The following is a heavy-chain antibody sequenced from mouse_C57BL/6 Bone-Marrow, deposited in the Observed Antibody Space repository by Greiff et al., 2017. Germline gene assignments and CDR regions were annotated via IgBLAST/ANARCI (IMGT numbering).Heavy chain of an antibody. CDR2: IWGGGST. CDR1: GFSLTSYG. Sequence: QVQLQQSGPGLVAPSQCLSITCTVSGFSLTSYGVDWVRQPPGKGLEWLGVIWGGGSTNYYSALMSKLSISKDNSKSQVIIKMNSLQTDDTAMYYCAKQWYYGAFAYWGQGTLVTVSA. V-gene: IGHV2-9*01. D-gene: IGHD1-1*01. CDR3: AKQWYYGAFAY. J-gene: IGHJ3*01.